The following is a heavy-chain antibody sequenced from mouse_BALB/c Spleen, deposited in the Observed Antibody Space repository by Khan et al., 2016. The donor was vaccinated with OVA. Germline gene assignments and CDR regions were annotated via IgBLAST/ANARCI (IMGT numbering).Heavy chain of an antibody. CDR1: GFTFNNYA. CDR3: ARQGGIYDGPCDY. J-gene: IGHJ2*01. CDR2: VSSGGSYT. Sequence: EVELVESGGGLVKPGGSLKLSCAASGFTFNNYAMSWVRQTPEKRLEWVATVSSGGSYTYYPASVKGRFTISRDNAKNTLYLQMSSLRSEDTAMYYCARQGGIYDGPCDYWGQGTTLTVSS. V-gene: IGHV5-9-3*01. D-gene: IGHD2-3*01.